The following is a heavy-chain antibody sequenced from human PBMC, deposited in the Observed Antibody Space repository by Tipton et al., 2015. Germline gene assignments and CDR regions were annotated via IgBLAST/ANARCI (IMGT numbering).Heavy chain of an antibody. CDR1: GFGFSDSW. CDR2: INEDGSQQ. D-gene: IGHD2-2*02. CDR3: SRPLYTDSAY. Sequence: SLRLSCTASGFGFSDSWMTWVRQAPGKGLEWVANINEDGSQQYYVDSARGRFTISRDNAKNSLFLQMHNLRAEDTALYYCSRPLYTDSAYWGQGTLVTVSS. J-gene: IGHJ4*02. V-gene: IGHV3-7*05.